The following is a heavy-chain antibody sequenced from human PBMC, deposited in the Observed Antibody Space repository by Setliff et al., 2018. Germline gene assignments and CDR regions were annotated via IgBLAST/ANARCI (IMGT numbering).Heavy chain of an antibody. CDR1: GFSFSNYG. D-gene: IGHD5-12*01. V-gene: IGHV3-48*01. J-gene: IGHJ6*03. Sequence: PGGSLRLSCAASGFSFSNYGMTWVRQAPGKGLEWISYISTSSGTRYYADSVKGRFTISRDNANQSLYLQMNSLRAEDTAVYYCTRARDIAPTYYYMDVWGKGTTVTVSS. CDR3: TRARDIAPTYYYMDV. CDR2: ISTSSGTR.